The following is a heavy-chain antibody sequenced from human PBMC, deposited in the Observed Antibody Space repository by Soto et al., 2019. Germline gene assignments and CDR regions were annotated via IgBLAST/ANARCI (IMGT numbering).Heavy chain of an antibody. D-gene: IGHD7-27*01. Sequence: PSETLSLTCTVSGGSISSYYWSWIRQPPGKGLEWIGYIYYSGSTNYNPSLKSRVTISVDTSKNQFSLKLSSVTAADTAVYYCARLKPNWGSRGWFDPWGQGTLVTVSS. J-gene: IGHJ5*02. CDR1: GGSISSYY. CDR2: IYYSGST. V-gene: IGHV4-59*08. CDR3: ARLKPNWGSRGWFDP.